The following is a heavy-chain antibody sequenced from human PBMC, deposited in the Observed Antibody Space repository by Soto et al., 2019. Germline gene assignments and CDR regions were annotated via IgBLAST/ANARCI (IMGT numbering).Heavy chain of an antibody. CDR3: ASLSAGYYYDSSGYYFDY. J-gene: IGHJ4*02. V-gene: IGHV4-31*03. CDR1: GGSISSGGYY. CDR2: IYYSGST. D-gene: IGHD3-22*01. Sequence: ASETLSLTCTVSGGSISSGGYYWNWVRQHPGKGLEWIGYIYYSGSTYYNPSLKSRVSISVDTSQNQFSLKLSSVTAADPAVYYCASLSAGYYYDSSGYYFDYWGQGTLVTVSS.